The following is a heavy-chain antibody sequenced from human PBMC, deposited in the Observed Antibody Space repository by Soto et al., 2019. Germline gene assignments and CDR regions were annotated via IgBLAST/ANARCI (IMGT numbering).Heavy chain of an antibody. J-gene: IGHJ5*02. CDR3: ASAGYYGSGSYTRWFGP. D-gene: IGHD3-10*01. CDR2: IYYSGST. CDR1: GGSISSGGYY. Sequence: SETLSLTCTVSGGSISSGGYYWSWIRQHPGKGLEWIGYIYYSGSTHYNPSLKSRVTISVDTSKNQFSLKLSSVTAADTAVYYCASAGYYGSGSYTRWFGPWGQGTLVTVSS. V-gene: IGHV4-31*03.